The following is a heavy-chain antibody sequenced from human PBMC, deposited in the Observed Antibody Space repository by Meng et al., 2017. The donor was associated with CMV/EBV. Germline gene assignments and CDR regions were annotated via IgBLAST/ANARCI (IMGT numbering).Heavy chain of an antibody. D-gene: IGHD3-10*01. CDR2: IYTSGST. CDR1: GGSISSGSYY. CDR3: ASVQGLGVS. Sequence: VHLPASGPGPVKPSQTLSLPCTVSGGSISSGSYYWSWIRQPAGKGLEWIGRIYTSGSTNYNPSLKSRVTISVDTSKNQFSLKLSSVTAADTAVYYCASVQGLGVSWGQGTLVTVSS. J-gene: IGHJ4*02. V-gene: IGHV4-61*02.